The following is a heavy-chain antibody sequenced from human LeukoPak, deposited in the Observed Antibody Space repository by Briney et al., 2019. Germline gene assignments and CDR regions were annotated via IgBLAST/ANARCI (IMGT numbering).Heavy chain of an antibody. D-gene: IGHD1-14*01. CDR2: ISSGGTT. J-gene: IGHJ4*02. Sequence: PGGSLRLSCAASGFTASSYAMSWVRQAPGEGLEWVSAISSGGTTYYADSVKGWFTISRDDSKNTMYLQMNSLRAEDTAVYYCAKDWASGNYFDYWGQGTLVTVSS. V-gene: IGHV3-23*01. CDR1: GFTASSYA. CDR3: AKDWASGNYFDY.